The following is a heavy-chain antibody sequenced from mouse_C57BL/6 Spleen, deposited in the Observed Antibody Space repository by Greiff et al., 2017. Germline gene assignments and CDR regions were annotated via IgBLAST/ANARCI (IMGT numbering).Heavy chain of an antibody. CDR2: ISDGGSYT. CDR1: GFTFSSYA. Sequence: EVQLVESGGGLVKPGGSLKLSCAASGFTFSSYAMSWVRQTPEKRLEWVATISDGGSYTYYPDNVKGRFTISRDTAKNNLYLQMSHLKSEDTAMYYCAAGTNAMDYWGQGTSVTVSS. D-gene: IGHD4-1*01. J-gene: IGHJ4*01. CDR3: AAGTNAMDY. V-gene: IGHV5-4*01.